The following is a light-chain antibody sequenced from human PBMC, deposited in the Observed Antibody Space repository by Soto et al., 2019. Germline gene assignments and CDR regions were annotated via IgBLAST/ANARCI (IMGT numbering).Light chain of an antibody. J-gene: IGLJ1*01. Sequence: QSVLTQPPSVSGAPGQRVTISCTGSSSNIGAGYDVHWYQQLPGTAPKLLIYANSNRHSGVPDRFSGSKSGTSASLAITGLQAEDEANYHCQSCDISLSGPKVVGTGTKLTVL. CDR1: SSNIGAGYD. V-gene: IGLV1-40*01. CDR3: QSCDISLSGPKV. CDR2: ANS.